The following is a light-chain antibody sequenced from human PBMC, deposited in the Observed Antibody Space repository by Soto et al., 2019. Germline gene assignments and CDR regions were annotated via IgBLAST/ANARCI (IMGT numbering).Light chain of an antibody. J-gene: IGLJ2*01. CDR2: NVN. V-gene: IGLV2-14*03. Sequence: QSALTQVASVSGSPGQSITISCTGTSSDVGGYDYVSWYQQHPGKAPKLMIYNVNYRPSGVSNRFSGSKSGNTASLTISGPQGEDEANYYCSSYTNPKTVVFGGGTKLTVL. CDR3: SSYTNPKTVV. CDR1: SSDVGGYDY.